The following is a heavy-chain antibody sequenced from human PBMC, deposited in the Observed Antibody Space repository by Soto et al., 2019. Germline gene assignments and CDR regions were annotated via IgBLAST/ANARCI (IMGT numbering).Heavy chain of an antibody. D-gene: IGHD1-26*01. Sequence: QLQLQESGPGLVKPSETLSLICTVSGGSVSGSGYYWGWIRQPPGKGLEWIGTISYSGNTYHNPSLXXRXTXXGDTSDNQLSLKLSSVTAADTAVYSCGRRSGSVYDWGQGTLVTVCS. CDR3: GRRSGSVYD. CDR1: GGSVSGSGYY. CDR2: ISYSGNT. V-gene: IGHV4-39*01. J-gene: IGHJ4*02.